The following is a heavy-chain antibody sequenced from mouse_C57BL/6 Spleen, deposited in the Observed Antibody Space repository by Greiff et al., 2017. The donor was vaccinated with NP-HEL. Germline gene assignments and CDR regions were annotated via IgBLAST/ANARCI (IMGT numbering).Heavy chain of an antibody. CDR1: GYTFTSYW. Sequence: QQSCKASGYTFTSYWMHWVKQRPGRGLEWIGRIDPNSGGTKYNEKFKSKATLTVDKPSSTAYMQLSSLTSEDSAVYYCARGYYGSSYVGDYWGQGTTLTVSS. V-gene: IGHV1-72*01. CDR3: ARGYYGSSYVGDY. J-gene: IGHJ2*01. CDR2: IDPNSGGT. D-gene: IGHD1-1*01.